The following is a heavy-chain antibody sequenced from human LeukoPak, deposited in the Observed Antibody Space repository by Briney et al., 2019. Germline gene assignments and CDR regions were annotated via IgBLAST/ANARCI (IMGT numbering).Heavy chain of an antibody. CDR2: INHSGST. CDR1: GGSFSGYY. V-gene: IGHV4-34*01. CDR3: ARDLPDGVVITTHDAFDI. J-gene: IGHJ3*02. D-gene: IGHD3-22*01. Sequence: SETLSLTCAVYGGSFSGYYWSWIRQPPGKGLEWIGEINHSGSTNYNPSLKSRVTISVDTSKNQFSLKLSSVTAADTAVYYCARDLPDGVVITTHDAFDIWGQGTMVTVSS.